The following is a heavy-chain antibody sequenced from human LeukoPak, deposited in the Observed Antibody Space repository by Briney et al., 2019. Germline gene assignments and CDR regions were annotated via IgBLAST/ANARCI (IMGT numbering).Heavy chain of an antibody. V-gene: IGHV3-23*01. CDR3: AKYQFGSPPLY. J-gene: IGHJ4*02. Sequence: GGSLRLSCAASGFTFSSYVMTWVRQAPGKGLEWVSSISGSGGSTYYADSVKGRFTISRDNSKNTLYLKMSSLRAEDTAVYYCAKYQFGSPPLYWGQGTLVTVSS. CDR2: ISGSGGST. CDR1: GFTFSSYV. D-gene: IGHD3-10*01.